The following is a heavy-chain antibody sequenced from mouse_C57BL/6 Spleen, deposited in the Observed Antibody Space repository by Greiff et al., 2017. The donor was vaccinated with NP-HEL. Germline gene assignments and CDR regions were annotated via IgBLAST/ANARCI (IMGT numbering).Heavy chain of an antibody. CDR3: AKHDEVGAAFDY. D-gene: IGHD3-1*01. V-gene: IGHV1-62-2*01. CDR2: FYPAGGGT. Sequence: QVQLQQSGAELVKPGASVKLSCKASGYTFTEYTIHWVKQRPGQGLEWIGWFYPAGGGTKYNEKFKDKATLTADKSSSTVYMQLSRLTSEDSAVYYCAKHDEVGAAFDYWGQGTTVTVSA. J-gene: IGHJ2*01. CDR1: GYTFTEYT.